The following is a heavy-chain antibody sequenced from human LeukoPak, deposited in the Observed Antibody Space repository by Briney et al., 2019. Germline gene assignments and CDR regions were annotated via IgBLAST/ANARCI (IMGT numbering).Heavy chain of an antibody. Sequence: GGSLRLSCAASGFTFSSYVMHWVRQAPGKGLEWVAIISYDGSNEYYADSVKGRFTISRDNSKNTLYLQMNSLRAADTAVYYCARHPGYYYYYMDVWGKGTTVTISS. V-gene: IGHV3-30*04. CDR2: ISYDGSNE. J-gene: IGHJ6*03. CDR3: ARHPGYYYYYMDV. CDR1: GFTFSSYV.